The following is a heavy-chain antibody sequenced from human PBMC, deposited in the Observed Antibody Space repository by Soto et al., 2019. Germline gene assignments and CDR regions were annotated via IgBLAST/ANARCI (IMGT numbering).Heavy chain of an antibody. D-gene: IGHD3-16*01. CDR2: INPKSGGT. J-gene: IGHJ6*02. Sequence: QLVQSGAEVKKPGASLRVSCKASGYSLTDYYIHWLRQAPGQGFEWMGGINPKSGGTSYAEKFRGGVSMTRDTSVITVYMEVNTLKTDDTAIYYCARGLITVPPYSYFGLDVWGQGATVTVSS. CDR1: GYSLTDYY. CDR3: ARGLITVPPYSYFGLDV. V-gene: IGHV1-2*02.